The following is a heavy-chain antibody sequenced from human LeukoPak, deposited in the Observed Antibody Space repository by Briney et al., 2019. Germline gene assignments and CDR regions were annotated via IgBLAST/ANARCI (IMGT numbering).Heavy chain of an antibody. CDR2: INAGNGNT. Sequence: ASVKVSCKASGYTSTSYAMHWVRQAPGQRLEWMGWINAGNGNTKYSQKFQGRVTITRDTSASTAYMELSSLRSEDTAVYYCASNYYGSGSPLVWGQGTLVTVSS. CDR1: GYTSTSYA. J-gene: IGHJ4*02. D-gene: IGHD3-10*01. V-gene: IGHV1-3*01. CDR3: ASNYYGSGSPLV.